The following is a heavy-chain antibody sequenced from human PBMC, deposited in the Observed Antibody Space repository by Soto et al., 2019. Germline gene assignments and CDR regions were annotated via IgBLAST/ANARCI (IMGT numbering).Heavy chain of an antibody. V-gene: IGHV4-34*01. D-gene: IGHD3-9*01. CDR3: ARGRDLTPAGMDV. CDR2: INHSGST. CDR1: GGSFSGYY. Sequence: SETLSLTCAVYGGSFSGYYWSWIRQPPGKGLEWIGEINHSGSTNYNPSLKSRVTISVDTSKNQFSLKLSSVTAADTAVYYCARGRDLTPAGMDVWGQGTTVTVSS. J-gene: IGHJ6*02.